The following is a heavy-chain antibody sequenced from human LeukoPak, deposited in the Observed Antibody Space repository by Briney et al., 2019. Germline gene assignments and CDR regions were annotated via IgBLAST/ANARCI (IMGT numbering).Heavy chain of an antibody. V-gene: IGHV3-23*01. CDR2: ISGSGGST. CDR1: GFTFSSYA. Sequence: PGGSLRLSCAASGFTFSSYAMTWVRQAPGKGLEWVSAISGSGGSTYYADSVKGRFTISRDNSKNTLYLQMDSLRAEDTAVYYCAKGPNFWATPIAFDMWGQGTMVTVSS. J-gene: IGHJ3*02. CDR3: AKGPNFWATPIAFDM. D-gene: IGHD3-16*01.